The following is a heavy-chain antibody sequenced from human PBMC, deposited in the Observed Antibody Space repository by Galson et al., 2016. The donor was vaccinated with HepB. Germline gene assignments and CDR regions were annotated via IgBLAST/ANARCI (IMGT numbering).Heavy chain of an antibody. D-gene: IGHD5-18*01. CDR1: GYSFARFW. Sequence: QSGAEVKKPGESLRISCEASGYSFARFWIGWVRQLPGKGLEWMGIIYPGDSDARYSPSLQGQVTISVDKSINTAYLQWGSLKASDTAMYYCARQPLHSYGRSYLDLWGQGALATVSS. V-gene: IGHV5-51*01. CDR2: IYPGDSDA. J-gene: IGHJ4*02. CDR3: ARQPLHSYGRSYLDL.